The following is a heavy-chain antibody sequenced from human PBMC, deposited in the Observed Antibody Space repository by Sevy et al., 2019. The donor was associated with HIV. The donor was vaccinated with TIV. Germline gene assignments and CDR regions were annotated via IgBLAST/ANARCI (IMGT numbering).Heavy chain of an antibody. V-gene: IGHV3-15*01. CDR3: TTGLSGSYSGFDY. J-gene: IGHJ4*02. CDR2: IKSKTDGGTT. D-gene: IGHD1-26*01. Sequence: GVSLRLSCAASGFTFNNAWMSWVRQAPGKGLEWVGRIKSKTDGGTTDYAAPVKGRFTISRDDSKNTLYLQMNSLKTEDTAVYYCTTGLSGSYSGFDYWGQGTLVTVSS. CDR1: GFTFNNAW.